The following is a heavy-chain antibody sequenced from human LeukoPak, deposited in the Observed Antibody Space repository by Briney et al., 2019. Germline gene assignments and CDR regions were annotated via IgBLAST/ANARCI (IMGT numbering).Heavy chain of an antibody. Sequence: SETLSLTCAVYGGSFSGYYWSWIRQPPGKGLEWIGEINHSGSANYNPSLKSRVTISVDTSKNQFSLKLSSVTAADTAVYYCARQLYGGNSGIDYWGQGTLVTVSS. V-gene: IGHV4-34*01. D-gene: IGHD4-23*01. CDR3: ARQLYGGNSGIDY. CDR1: GGSFSGYY. J-gene: IGHJ4*02. CDR2: INHSGSA.